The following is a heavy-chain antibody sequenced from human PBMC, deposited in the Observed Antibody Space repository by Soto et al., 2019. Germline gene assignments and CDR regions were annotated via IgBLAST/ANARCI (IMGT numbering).Heavy chain of an antibody. J-gene: IGHJ4*02. D-gene: IGHD3-10*01. Sequence: EVQLMESGGGLVKPGGSLRLSCAASGFTFSSYSMNWVRQAPGKGLEWVSSISSSSSYIYYADSVKGRFTISRDNAKNSLYLQMNSLRAEDTAVYYCARDPASKDYYGSGSYPAWFDYWGQGTLVTVSS. CDR3: ARDPASKDYYGSGSYPAWFDY. CDR2: ISSSSSYI. CDR1: GFTFSSYS. V-gene: IGHV3-21*01.